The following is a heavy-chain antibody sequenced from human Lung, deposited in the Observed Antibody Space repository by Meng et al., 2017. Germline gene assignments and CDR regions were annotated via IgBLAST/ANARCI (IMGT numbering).Heavy chain of an antibody. CDR1: GFTFSTYA. J-gene: IGHJ4*02. CDR3: ARARSSGYYTTTVFTDY. Sequence: GGSLRLSCAASGFTFSTYAMYWVRQAPGKGLEWVAVISYHGSSKYYADSVKARFTISRDNSKNTLYLQMDSLRPEDTAVYYCARARSSGYYTTTVFTDYWGQGTLVTVSS. D-gene: IGHD3-22*01. V-gene: IGHV3-30*01. CDR2: ISYHGSSK.